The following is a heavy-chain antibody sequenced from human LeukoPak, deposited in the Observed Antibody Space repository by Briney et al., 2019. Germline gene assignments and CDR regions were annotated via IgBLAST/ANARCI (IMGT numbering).Heavy chain of an antibody. Sequence: SETLSLTCTVSGAFISSGAYHWSWIRQHPAKGLEWIGYIYDSGTTYYNPSLKSRVTISLHTSKSQFSLILSSVTAADTAVYFCARDRTGYFFDDWGQGTLVTVSS. V-gene: IGHV4-31*03. CDR1: GAFISSGAYH. CDR3: ARDRTGYFFDD. CDR2: IYDSGTT. J-gene: IGHJ4*02.